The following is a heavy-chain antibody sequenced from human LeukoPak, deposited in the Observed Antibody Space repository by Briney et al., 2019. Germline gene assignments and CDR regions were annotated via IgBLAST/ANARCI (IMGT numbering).Heavy chain of an antibody. V-gene: IGHV1-8*03. CDR1: GYTFTSYD. D-gene: IGHD3-3*01. J-gene: IGHJ3*02. Sequence: ASVKVSCKASGYTFTSYDINWVRQATGQGLEWMGWMNPNSGNTGYAQKFQGRVTITRNTSISTAYMELSSLRSEDTAVYYCARVLYYDFWSGYAEDAFDIWGQGTMATVSS. CDR3: ARVLYYDFWSGYAEDAFDI. CDR2: MNPNSGNT.